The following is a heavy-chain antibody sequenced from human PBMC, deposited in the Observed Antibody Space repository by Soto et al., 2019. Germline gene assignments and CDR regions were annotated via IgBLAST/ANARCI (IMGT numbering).Heavy chain of an antibody. CDR1: GATFSSYA. CDR2: IIPIFGTA. D-gene: IGHD2-21*01. CDR3: ARLLFDYYYYDGKDV. J-gene: IGHJ6*02. V-gene: IGHV1-69*13. Sequence: GASVKVSCKASGATFSSYAISWVRPAPGQGLEWMGGIIPIFGTANYAQKFQGRVTNTADEATSTAYMELSSLRSEDTAVYYCARLLFDYYYYDGKDVCGQGTTVTVS.